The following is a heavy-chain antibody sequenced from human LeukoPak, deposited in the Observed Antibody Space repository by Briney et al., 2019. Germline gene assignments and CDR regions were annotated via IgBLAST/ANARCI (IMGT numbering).Heavy chain of an antibody. CDR2: IYSGGST. CDR1: GFTVSSNY. J-gene: IGHJ4*02. CDR3: ARGPLTVVTDY. Sequence: PGGSLGLSCAASGFTVSSNYMSWVRQAPGKGLEWVSVIYSGGSTYYADSVKGRFTISRDNSKNTLYLQMNSLRAEDTAVYYCARGPLTVVTDYWGQGTLVTVSS. V-gene: IGHV3-53*01. D-gene: IGHD2-21*02.